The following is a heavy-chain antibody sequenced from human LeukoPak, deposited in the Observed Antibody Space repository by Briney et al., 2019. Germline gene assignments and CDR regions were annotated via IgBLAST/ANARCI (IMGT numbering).Heavy chain of an antibody. CDR3: ARAAYRSNSEFDF. CDR2: IYYSGST. Sequence: PSETLSLTCTVSGGSINNYYWSWIRQPPGKGLEWIGFIYYSGSTDYNPSLESRVTISVDASKNQFSLRLRSVTAADTAVYYCARAAYRSNSEFDFWGQGTLVTVSS. CDR1: GGSINNYY. D-gene: IGHD4-23*01. V-gene: IGHV4-59*01. J-gene: IGHJ4*02.